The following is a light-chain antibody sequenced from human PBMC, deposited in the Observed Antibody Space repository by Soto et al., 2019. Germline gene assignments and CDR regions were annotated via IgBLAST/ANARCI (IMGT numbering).Light chain of an antibody. CDR3: SSYTSSRAYV. CDR2: EVS. V-gene: IGLV2-14*01. CDR1: SSDVGGYNY. J-gene: IGLJ1*01. Sequence: QSALTQPASVSGSPGQSITISCTGTSSDVGGYNYVSWYQQQSGKAPKLMIHEVSNRPSGVSSRFSGSKSGNTASLTISGHQAEEEADYYCSSYTSSRAYVFGIGTKLTVL.